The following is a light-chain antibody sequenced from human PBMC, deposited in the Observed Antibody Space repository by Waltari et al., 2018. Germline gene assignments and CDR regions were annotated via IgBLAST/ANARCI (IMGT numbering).Light chain of an antibody. CDR1: QSVSSTY. CDR2: GSS. CDR3: QQHVSSPVT. Sequence: EIVLTQSPGTLSLSPGERATLSCRVSQSVSSTYLAWYQQKAGQAPRLLIYGSSTRATGIPDRFSGSGSGTEFTLTISRLEPEDFAVYYCQQHVSSPVTFGGGTKVEIK. V-gene: IGKV3-20*01. J-gene: IGKJ4*01.